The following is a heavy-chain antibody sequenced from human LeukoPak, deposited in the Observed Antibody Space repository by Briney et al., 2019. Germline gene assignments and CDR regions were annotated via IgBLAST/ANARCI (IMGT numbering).Heavy chain of an antibody. V-gene: IGHV3-21*05. CDR3: AGEFPRDDYVWGSSNY. D-gene: IGHD3-16*01. CDR2: ISSSSSYI. CDR1: GFTFSSYS. J-gene: IGHJ4*02. Sequence: PGGSLRLSCAASGFTFSSYSMNWVRQAPGKGLEWVSYISSSSSYIYYADSVKGRFTISRDNAKNSLYLQMNSLRAEDTAVYYCAGEFPRDDYVWGSSNYWGQGTLVTVSS.